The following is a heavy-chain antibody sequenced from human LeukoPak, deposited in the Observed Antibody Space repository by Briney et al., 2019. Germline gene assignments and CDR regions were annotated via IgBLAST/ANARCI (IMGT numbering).Heavy chain of an antibody. CDR2: ISYDGSHK. D-gene: IGHD2-21*01. Sequence: PGGSLRLSCAASGFTFSSYSMHWVRHAPGKGLEWVAVISYDGSHKYYADSVKSRFTISRDNSKNTVYLQMTTLTTEDTAIFYCARDPNRLADNGGDYLDCWGQGTLVTVSS. CDR1: GFTFSSYS. V-gene: IGHV3-30*04. CDR3: ARDPNRLADNGGDYLDC. J-gene: IGHJ4*02.